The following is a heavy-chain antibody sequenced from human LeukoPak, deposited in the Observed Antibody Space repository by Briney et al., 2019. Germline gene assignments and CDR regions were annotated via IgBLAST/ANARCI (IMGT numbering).Heavy chain of an antibody. CDR3: TTGLGRWNYFDY. CDR1: GFTFSSYA. CDR2: ISYDGSNK. V-gene: IGHV3-30-3*01. J-gene: IGHJ4*02. D-gene: IGHD1-1*01. Sequence: GGSLRLSCAASGFTFSSYAMHWVRQAPGKGLEWVAVISYDGSNKYYADSVKGRFTISRDNSKNTLYLQMNSLRAEDTAVYYCTTGLGRWNYFDYWGQGTLVTVSS.